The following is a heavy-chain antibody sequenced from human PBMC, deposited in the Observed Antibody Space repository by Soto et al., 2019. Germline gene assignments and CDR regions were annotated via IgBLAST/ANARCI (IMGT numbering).Heavy chain of an antibody. Sequence: SETLSLTCTVSGGSISSYYWSWIRQPPGKGLEWIGYIYYSGSTNYNPSLKSRVTISVDTSKNQFSLKLSSVTAADTAVYYCARLLAARRYYYYYGMDVWGQGTTVTAP. J-gene: IGHJ6*02. CDR1: GGSISSYY. CDR2: IYYSGST. D-gene: IGHD6-6*01. V-gene: IGHV4-59*01. CDR3: ARLLAARRYYYYYGMDV.